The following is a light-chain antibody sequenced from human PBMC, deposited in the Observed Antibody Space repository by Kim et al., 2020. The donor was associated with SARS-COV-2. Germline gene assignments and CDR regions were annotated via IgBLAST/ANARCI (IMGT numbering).Light chain of an antibody. V-gene: IGKV3-20*01. Sequence: SPGERATLSCRASQSVGSSQLAWYQQKPGQAPRLLIYGASTRATGIPDRFSGIGSGTDFTLTINRLEPEDFAVYYCQQYGSSPRTFGQGTKVDIK. CDR1: QSVGSSQ. J-gene: IGKJ1*01. CDR2: GAS. CDR3: QQYGSSPRT.